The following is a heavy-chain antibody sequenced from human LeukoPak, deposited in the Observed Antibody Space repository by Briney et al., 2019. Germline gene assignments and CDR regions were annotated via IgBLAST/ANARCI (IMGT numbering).Heavy chain of an antibody. V-gene: IGHV3-23*01. CDR2: ISGSGGST. Sequence: GGSLRLSCAASGFTFRSYAMSWVRQAPGKGLEWVSAISGSGGSTYYADSVKGRFTISRDNSKNTLYLQMDSLRAEDTAVYYCAKAAIGVGWEILQPFDYWGQGTLVTVSS. CDR3: AKAAIGVGWEILQPFDY. J-gene: IGHJ4*02. CDR1: GFTFRSYA. D-gene: IGHD1-26*01.